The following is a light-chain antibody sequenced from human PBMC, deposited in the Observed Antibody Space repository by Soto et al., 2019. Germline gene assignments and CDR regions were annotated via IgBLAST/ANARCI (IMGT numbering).Light chain of an antibody. CDR2: AAS. CDR3: QKYTSAPPRT. CDR1: QGISNY. V-gene: IGKV1-27*01. J-gene: IGKJ1*01. Sequence: IQMTQSPSSLSASVGDRVTITCRVSQGISNYLAWYQQKPGKVPKLLIYAASTLQSGVPSRFSGSGSGTDFTLPISSLQPEDVATYYCQKYTSAPPRTFGQGTKVDI.